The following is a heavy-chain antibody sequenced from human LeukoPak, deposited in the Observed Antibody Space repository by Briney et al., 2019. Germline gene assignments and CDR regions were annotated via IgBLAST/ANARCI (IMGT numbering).Heavy chain of an antibody. D-gene: IGHD3-3*01. CDR1: GGSISSGDYY. Sequence: PSETLSLTCTVSGGSISSGDYYWSWIRQPPGKDLEWIGYIYYSGSTYYNPSLKSRVTISVDTSKNQFSLKLSSVTAADTAVYYCARDHGITIFGVVYHDAFDIWGQGTMVTVSS. V-gene: IGHV4-30-4*01. J-gene: IGHJ3*02. CDR2: IYYSGST. CDR3: ARDHGITIFGVVYHDAFDI.